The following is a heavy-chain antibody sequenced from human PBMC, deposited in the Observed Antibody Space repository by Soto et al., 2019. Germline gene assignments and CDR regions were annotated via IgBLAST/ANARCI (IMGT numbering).Heavy chain of an antibody. CDR3: ARGVGSGSYYNQYNWFDP. CDR2: ISAYNGNT. D-gene: IGHD3-10*01. J-gene: IGHJ5*02. V-gene: IGHV1-18*01. Sequence: QVQLVQSGAEVKKPGASVKVSCKASGYTFTNYGISWVRQAPGQGLEWMGWISAYNGNTKYAQKLQGRVTMTTDTSTSTAYMELRSLISDDTAVYYCARGVGSGSYYNQYNWFDPWGQGTLVTVFS. CDR1: GYTFTNYG.